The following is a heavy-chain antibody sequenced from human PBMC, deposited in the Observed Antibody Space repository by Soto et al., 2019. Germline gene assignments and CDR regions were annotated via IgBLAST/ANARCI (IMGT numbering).Heavy chain of an antibody. CDR2: IIPILGIA. J-gene: IGHJ4*02. D-gene: IGHD3-16*01. Sequence: GASVKVSCKASGGTFSSYSISWVRQAPGQGLEWMGRIIPILGIANYAQKFQGIVTITADPSTSTASIELSSLPSDDTALYYCASWGSLQIPAYSGQASSVLVSS. V-gene: IGHV1-69*02. CDR1: GGTFSSYS. CDR3: ASWGSLQIPAY.